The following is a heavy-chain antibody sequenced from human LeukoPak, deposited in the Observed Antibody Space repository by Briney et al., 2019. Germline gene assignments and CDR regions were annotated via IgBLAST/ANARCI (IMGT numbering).Heavy chain of an antibody. D-gene: IGHD3-16*01. CDR2: IYYSGST. CDR1: GGSISSDY. J-gene: IGHJ5*02. V-gene: IGHV4-4*07. Sequence: SETLSPTCTVSGGSISSDYWNWIRQPAGKGVEWIGRIYYSGSTSYHPSLKSRVTMSIDTSKNQFSLKLSSVTAADTAAYYCARGGDWFDPWGQGTLVTVSS. CDR3: ARGGDWFDP.